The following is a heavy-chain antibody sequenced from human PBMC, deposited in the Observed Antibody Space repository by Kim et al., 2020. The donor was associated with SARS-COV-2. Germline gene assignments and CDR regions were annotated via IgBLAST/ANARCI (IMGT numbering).Heavy chain of an antibody. Sequence: ASVKVSCKASGYTFTSYDINWVRQATGQGLEWMGWMNPNSGNTGYAQKFQGRVTMTRNTSISTAYMELSSLRSEDTAVYYCARAPMITFGGLRYYYYYYGMDVWGQETTGTVSS. CDR2: MNPNSGNT. CDR3: ARAPMITFGGLRYYYYYYGMDV. J-gene: IGHJ6*02. D-gene: IGHD3-16*01. V-gene: IGHV1-8*01. CDR1: GYTFTSYD.